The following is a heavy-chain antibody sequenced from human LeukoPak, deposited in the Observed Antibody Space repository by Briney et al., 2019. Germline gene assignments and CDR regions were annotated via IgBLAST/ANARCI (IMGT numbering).Heavy chain of an antibody. CDR1: GFTFSSYG. V-gene: IGHV3-30*02. Sequence: GGSLRLSCAASGFTFSSYGMHWVRQAPGKGLEWVAFIRYDGSNKYYADSVKGRFTISRDNSKNTLYLQMNSLRAEDTAVYYCAREIYYYDSSGNFDYWGQGTLVTVSS. J-gene: IGHJ4*02. D-gene: IGHD3-22*01. CDR2: IRYDGSNK. CDR3: AREIYYYDSSGNFDY.